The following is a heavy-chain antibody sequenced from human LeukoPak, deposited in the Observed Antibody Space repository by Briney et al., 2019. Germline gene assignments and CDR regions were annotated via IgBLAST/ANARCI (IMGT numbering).Heavy chain of an antibody. CDR2: INDSGST. V-gene: IGHV4-34*01. Sequence: SETLSLTCAVYGGCFSGYYWSWIRQPPGKGLEWIGAINDSGSTNYNPSLKSRVTISVDTSKNQFSLKLSSVTAADTAVYYCARPRLATHGLDCSSTSCYTHPFDYWGRGTLVTVSS. J-gene: IGHJ4*02. D-gene: IGHD2-2*02. CDR1: GGCFSGYY. CDR3: ARPRLATHGLDCSSTSCYTHPFDY.